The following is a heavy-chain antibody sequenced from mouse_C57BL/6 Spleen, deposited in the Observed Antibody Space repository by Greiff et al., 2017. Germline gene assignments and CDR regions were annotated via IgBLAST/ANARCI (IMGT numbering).Heavy chain of an antibody. CDR2: INPNNGGT. V-gene: IGHV1-26*01. D-gene: IGHD2-4*01. J-gene: IGHJ3*01. Sequence: EVQLQQSGPELVKPGASVKISCKASGYTFTDYYMNWVKQSHGKSLEWIGDINPNNGGTSYNQKFKGKATLTVDKSSSTAYMELRSLTSEDSAVYYCARAERLRPFAYWGQGTLVTVSA. CDR1: GYTFTDYY. CDR3: ARAERLRPFAY.